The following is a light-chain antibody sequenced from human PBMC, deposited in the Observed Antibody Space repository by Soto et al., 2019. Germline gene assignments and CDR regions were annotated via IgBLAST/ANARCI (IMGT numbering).Light chain of an antibody. V-gene: IGKV3-15*01. CDR1: QSVSSN. CDR2: GAS. Sequence: EIVMTQSPATLSVSPGERATLSCRASQSVSSNLAWYQQKPGQAPRLLIYGASTRATGIPARFSGSGSGTELTLTNSSMQSEDFAVYYCQQYNNWSITFGPGTKVYIK. J-gene: IGKJ3*01. CDR3: QQYNNWSIT.